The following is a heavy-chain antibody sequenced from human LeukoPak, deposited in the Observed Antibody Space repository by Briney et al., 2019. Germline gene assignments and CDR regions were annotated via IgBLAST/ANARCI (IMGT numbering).Heavy chain of an antibody. V-gene: IGHV3-21*01. CDR3: ARPEYCSSTNCYDFNY. D-gene: IGHD2-2*01. Sequence: GGSLRLSCAASGFTFSNYNMNWVRQAPGKGLEWVSSISSSSSYIYYADSVKGRFTISRDNAKDSLYLQMNSLRVEDRAVDYCARPEYCSSTNCYDFNYWRRGTLVTVSS. CDR1: GFTFSNYN. CDR2: ISSSSSYI. J-gene: IGHJ4*02.